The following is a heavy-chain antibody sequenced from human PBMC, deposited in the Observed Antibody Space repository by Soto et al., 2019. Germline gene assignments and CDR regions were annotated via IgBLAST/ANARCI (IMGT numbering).Heavy chain of an antibody. CDR2: ISSSSSYI. CDR3: ARDRYYYDSSGYLRGLDY. V-gene: IGHV3-21*01. CDR1: GFTFSSYS. J-gene: IGHJ4*02. D-gene: IGHD3-22*01. Sequence: GGSLRLSCAASGFTFSSYSMNWVRQAPGKGLEWVSSISSSSSYIYYADSVKGRFTISRDNAKNSLYLQMNSLRAEDTAVYYCARDRYYYDSSGYLRGLDYWGQGTLVTVSS.